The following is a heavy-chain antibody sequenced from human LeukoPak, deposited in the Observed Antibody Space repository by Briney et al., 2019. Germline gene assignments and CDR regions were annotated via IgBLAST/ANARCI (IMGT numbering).Heavy chain of an antibody. J-gene: IGHJ4*02. CDR3: AREGRELPGPFDY. Sequence: ASVKVSCKASGYTFTSYDFNWLRQATGQGPEWMGWMNPNSGATGYAQKFQGRITMTRSASINTAYMELTDLRSEDTAVYYCAREGRELPGPFDYWGQGTLVTVSS. D-gene: IGHD1-26*01. CDR2: MNPNSGAT. CDR1: GYTFTSYD. V-gene: IGHV1-8*01.